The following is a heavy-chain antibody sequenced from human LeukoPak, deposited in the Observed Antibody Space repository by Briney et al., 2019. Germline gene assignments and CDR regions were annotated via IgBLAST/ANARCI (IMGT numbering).Heavy chain of an antibody. CDR3: ARDRAIAAAGTFSYYYYYGMDV. V-gene: IGHV3-30-3*01. J-gene: IGHJ6*02. CDR2: ISHDGSNE. D-gene: IGHD6-13*01. Sequence: PGRSLRLSCAASGCTFITYALHWVRQAPGKGLEWVAVISHDGSNEYYADSVKGRFTISRDNSKNTLYLQMNSLRAEDTAVYYCARDRAIAAAGTFSYYYYYGMDVWGQGTTVTVSS. CDR1: GCTFITYA.